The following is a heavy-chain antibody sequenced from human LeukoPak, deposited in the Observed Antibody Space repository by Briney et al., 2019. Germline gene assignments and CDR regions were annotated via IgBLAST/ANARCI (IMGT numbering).Heavy chain of an antibody. Sequence: PGGSLRLSCAASGFPFSNYPMNWVRQAPGKGLEWVSSISSSSSYIYYTDPVKGRFTISRDNAKNSLYLQMNSLRAEDTAVYYCVRDQPIDGDLDYWGQGTLATVSS. J-gene: IGHJ4*02. V-gene: IGHV3-21*01. CDR2: ISSSSSYI. D-gene: IGHD3-10*01. CDR3: VRDQPIDGDLDY. CDR1: GFPFSNYP.